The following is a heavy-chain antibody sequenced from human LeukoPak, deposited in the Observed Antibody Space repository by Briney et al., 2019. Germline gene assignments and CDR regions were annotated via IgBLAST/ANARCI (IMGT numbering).Heavy chain of an antibody. J-gene: IGHJ5*02. V-gene: IGHV3-33*01. CDR3: ARGGDL. CDR1: GFTFSSYA. Sequence: GGSLRLSCTAPGFTFSSYAIHWIRQAPGKGLEWVALVWHDGSNRYYADSVKGRFTISRDNSKNTVYLQMNSLRAEDTAVYYCARGGDLWGQGTLVTVSS. CDR2: VWHDGSNR.